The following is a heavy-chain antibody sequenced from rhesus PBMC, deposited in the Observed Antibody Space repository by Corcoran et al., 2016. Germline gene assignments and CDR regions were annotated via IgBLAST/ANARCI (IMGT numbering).Heavy chain of an antibody. Sequence: QVQLQESGPGLVKPSETLSLTCAVSGSSISSGYGWGWIRQPPGKGLEWIGQIYGGSGSTYYNPSLKSLVTVSKDTSKNQFSLKLSSVTAADTAVYYCARVYGSRFDYWGQGVLVTVSP. CDR1: GSSISSGYG. CDR3: ARVYGSRFDY. V-gene: IGHV4-127*01. J-gene: IGHJ4*01. CDR2: IYGGSGST. D-gene: IGHD4-29*01.